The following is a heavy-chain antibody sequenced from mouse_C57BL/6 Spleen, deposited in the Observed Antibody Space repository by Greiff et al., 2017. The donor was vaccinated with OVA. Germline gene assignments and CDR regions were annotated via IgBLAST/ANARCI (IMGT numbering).Heavy chain of an antibody. V-gene: IGHV14-2*01. CDR3: AGGDYGSSTHYAMDY. CDR1: GFNIKDYY. CDR2: IDPEDGET. D-gene: IGHD1-1*01. Sequence: VQLQQSGAELVKPGASVKLSCTASGFNIKDYYMHWVKQRTEQGLEWIGRIDPEDGETKYAPKFQGKATITADTSTNKAYLQLSSLTSEDTAVYYCAGGDYGSSTHYAMDYWGQGTSVTVAS. J-gene: IGHJ4*01.